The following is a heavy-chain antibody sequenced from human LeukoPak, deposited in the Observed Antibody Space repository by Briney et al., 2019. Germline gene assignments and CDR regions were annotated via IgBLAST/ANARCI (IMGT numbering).Heavy chain of an antibody. CDR2: IYSGGST. J-gene: IGHJ4*02. CDR1: GFTVSSNY. Sequence: GGSLRLSCAASGFTVSSNYMSWVRQAPGKGLEWVSVIYSGGSTYYADSVKGRFTISRDNSKNTLYLQMNSLRAEDTAAYYCARAYYYDSSGYSSYFDYWGQGTLVTVSS. V-gene: IGHV3-66*02. D-gene: IGHD3-22*01. CDR3: ARAYYYDSSGYSSYFDY.